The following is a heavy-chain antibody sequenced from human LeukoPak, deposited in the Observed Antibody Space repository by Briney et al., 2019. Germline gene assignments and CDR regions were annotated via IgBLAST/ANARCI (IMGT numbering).Heavy chain of an antibody. CDR1: SYTFTIYG. CDR2: ISTHTGDT. V-gene: IGHV1-18*04. D-gene: IGHD5-18*01. CDR3: ARDRRLSVDIAMAPFDY. Sequence: ASVKVSCKASSYTFTIYGITWVRQAPGQGLEWMGWISTHTGDTNYAQKLQARVTMTTDTSTSTAYMELRSLRSDDTAVYYCARDRRLSVDIAMAPFDYWGQGTLVTVSS. J-gene: IGHJ4*02.